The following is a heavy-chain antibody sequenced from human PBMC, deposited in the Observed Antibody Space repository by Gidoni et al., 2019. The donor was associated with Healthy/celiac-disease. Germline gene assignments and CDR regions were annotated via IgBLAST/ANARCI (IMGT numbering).Heavy chain of an antibody. D-gene: IGHD5-12*01. CDR1: GFTFRNAW. CDR3: TTDSVDIVATILWYFDY. Sequence: EVQLVESGGGLVKPGGSLRLPCAASGFTFRNAWMGWVRQAPGKGLEWVGRIKSKTDGGTTDYAAPVKGRFTISRDDSKNTLYLQMNSLKTEDTAVYYCTTDSVDIVATILWYFDYWGQGTLVTVSS. V-gene: IGHV3-15*01. J-gene: IGHJ4*02. CDR2: IKSKTDGGTT.